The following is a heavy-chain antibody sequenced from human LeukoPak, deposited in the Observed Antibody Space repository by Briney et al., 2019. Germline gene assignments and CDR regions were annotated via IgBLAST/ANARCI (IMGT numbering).Heavy chain of an antibody. V-gene: IGHV3-20*04. J-gene: IGHJ4*02. D-gene: IGHD6-19*01. CDR3: ARGEQWLDS. CDR2: LNLNGENT. Sequence: GGSLRLSCAASGFSFDNYGMTWVRQAPGKALEWVSGLNLNGENTGYADSVRGRFSISRDNAKDSLFLQMDSLRVEDTALYYCARGEQWLDSWGRGTLVTVSS. CDR1: GFSFDNYG.